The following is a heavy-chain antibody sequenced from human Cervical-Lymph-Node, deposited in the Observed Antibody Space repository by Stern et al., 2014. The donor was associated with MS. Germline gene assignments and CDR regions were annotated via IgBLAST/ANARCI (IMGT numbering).Heavy chain of an antibody. Sequence: QLVQSGAEVKKPGASVKVSCKASGYTFTTYYFHWVRQAPGQGLEWMGIINPSYGSTTYTQKFQGRVTMTRDTSTSTVYMELSSLRSEDTAVYYCAREVGGSFDYWGQGTLVTVSS. J-gene: IGHJ4*02. V-gene: IGHV1-46*01. CDR1: GYTFTTYY. CDR2: INPSYGST. CDR3: AREVGGSFDY. D-gene: IGHD1-26*01.